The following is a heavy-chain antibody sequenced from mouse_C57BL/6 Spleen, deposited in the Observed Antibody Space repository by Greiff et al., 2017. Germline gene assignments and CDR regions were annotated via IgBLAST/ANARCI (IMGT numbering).Heavy chain of an antibody. CDR3: ARSDTTAKRGFAY. V-gene: IGHV1-81*01. D-gene: IGHD1-2*01. Sequence: QVHVKQSGAELARPGASVKLSCKASGYTFTSYGISWVKQRTGQGLEWIGEIYPRSGNTYYNEKFKGKATLTADKSSSTAYMELRSLTSEDSAVYFCARSDTTAKRGFAYWGQGTLVTVSA. CDR2: IYPRSGNT. CDR1: GYTFTSYG. J-gene: IGHJ3*01.